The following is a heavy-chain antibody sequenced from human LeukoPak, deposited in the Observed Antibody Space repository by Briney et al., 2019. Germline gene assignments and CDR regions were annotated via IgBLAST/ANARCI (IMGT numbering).Heavy chain of an antibody. CDR1: GYTFTSYG. CDR3: ARVSSWSGDYVEDAFDI. V-gene: IGHV1-18*01. J-gene: IGHJ3*02. CDR2: ISAYNGNT. D-gene: IGHD1-26*01. Sequence: ASVKVSCKASGYTFTSYGISWVRQAPGQGLEWMGWISAYNGNTNYAQKLQGRVTMTTDTSTSTAYMELRSLRSDDTAVYYCARVSSWSGDYVEDAFDIWGQGTMVTVSS.